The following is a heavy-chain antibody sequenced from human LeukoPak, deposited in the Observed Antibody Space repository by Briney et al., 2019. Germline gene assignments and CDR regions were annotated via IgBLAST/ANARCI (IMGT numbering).Heavy chain of an antibody. V-gene: IGHV4-34*01. Sequence: PSETLSLTCAVYGGSFSGYYWSWIRQPPGKGLEWIGEINHSGSTNYNPSLKSRVTISVDTSKNQFSLKLSSVTAADTAVYYCARASSGYRGRDLLFDYWGQGTLVTVSS. J-gene: IGHJ4*02. D-gene: IGHD3-22*01. CDR3: ARASSGYRGRDLLFDY. CDR2: INHSGST. CDR1: GGSFSGYY.